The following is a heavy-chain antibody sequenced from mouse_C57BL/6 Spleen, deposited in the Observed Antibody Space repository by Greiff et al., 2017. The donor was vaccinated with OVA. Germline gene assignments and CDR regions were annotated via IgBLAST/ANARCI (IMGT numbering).Heavy chain of an antibody. CDR2: IYPGSGST. D-gene: IGHD2-5*01. Sequence: QVQLQQPGAELVKPGASVKMPCKASGYTFTSYWITWVKQRPGQGLEWIGDIYPGSGSTNYNEKFKSKATLTVDTSSSTAYMQLSSLTSEDSAVYYCARRDSNYEEIYAMDYWGQGTSVTVSS. CDR1: GYTFTSYW. J-gene: IGHJ4*01. V-gene: IGHV1-55*01. CDR3: ARRDSNYEEIYAMDY.